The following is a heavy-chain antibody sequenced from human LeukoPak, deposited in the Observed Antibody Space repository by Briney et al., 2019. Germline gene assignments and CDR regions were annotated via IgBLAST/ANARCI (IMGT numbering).Heavy chain of an antibody. CDR1: GFTFDDYA. D-gene: IGHD7-27*01. CDR2: ISWNSGSI. V-gene: IGHV3-9*01. J-gene: IGHJ4*02. CDR3: AKDLANWGSSSPFDY. Sequence: GGSLRLSRAASGFTFDDYAMHWVRQAPGKGLEWVSGISWNSGSIGYADSVKGRFTISRDNSKNTLYLQMNSLRAEDTAVYYCAKDLANWGSSSPFDYWGQGTLVTVSS.